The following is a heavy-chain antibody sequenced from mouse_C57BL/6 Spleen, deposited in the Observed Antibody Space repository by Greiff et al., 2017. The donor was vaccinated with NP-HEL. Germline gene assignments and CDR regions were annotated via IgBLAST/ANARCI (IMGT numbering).Heavy chain of an antibody. J-gene: IGHJ4*01. CDR2: IYPGSGST. D-gene: IGHD4-1*02. V-gene: IGHV1-55*01. CDR3: ARSTGTAMDD. CDR1: GYTFTSYW. Sequence: QVQLQQSGAELVKPGASVKMSCKASGYTFTSYWITWVKQRPGQGLEWIGDIYPGSGSTNYNEKFKSKATLTVDTSSSTAYMQLSSLTSEDSAVYYGARSTGTAMDDWGQGTSVTVSS.